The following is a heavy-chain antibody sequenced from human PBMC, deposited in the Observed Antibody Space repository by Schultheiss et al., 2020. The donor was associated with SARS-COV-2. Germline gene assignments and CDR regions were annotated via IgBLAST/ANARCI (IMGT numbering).Heavy chain of an antibody. J-gene: IGHJ5*02. CDR3: ARTRGVYTLGRWFDP. D-gene: IGHD5/OR15-5a*01. V-gene: IGHV2-70*01. CDR1: GFSLSTSGMC. Sequence: SGPTLVKPTQTLTLTCTFSGFSLSTSGMCVSWIRQPPGKALEWLALIYWDDDKRYSTSLKTRLTISKDTSKNQVFLTMTNMDPVDTATYYCARTRGVYTLGRWFDPWGQGTLVTVSS. CDR2: IYWDDDK.